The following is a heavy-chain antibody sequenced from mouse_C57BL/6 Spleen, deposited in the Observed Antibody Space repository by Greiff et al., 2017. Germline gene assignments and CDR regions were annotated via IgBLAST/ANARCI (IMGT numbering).Heavy chain of an antibody. CDR2: IYPSDSET. CDR3: ARGQLGRDY. D-gene: IGHD4-1*02. CDR1: GYTFTSYW. V-gene: IGHV1-61*01. Sequence: VKLQQPGAELVRPGSSVKLSCKASGYTFTSYWMDWVKQRPGQGLEWIGNIYPSDSETHYNQKFKDKATLTVDKSSSTAYMQLSSLTSEDSAVYYCARGQLGRDYWGQGTTLTVSS. J-gene: IGHJ2*01.